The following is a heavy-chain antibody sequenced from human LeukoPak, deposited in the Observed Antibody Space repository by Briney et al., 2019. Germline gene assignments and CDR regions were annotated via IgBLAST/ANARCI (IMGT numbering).Heavy chain of an antibody. J-gene: IGHJ4*02. V-gene: IGHV3-21*01. CDR2: INSDSSSI. D-gene: IGHD2-2*02. Sequence: GGSLRLSCAASGFTFSSYSMKWVRQAPGKGLEWGSSINSDSSSIYYADSVKGRFTISRDNAKNLLYLQMNSLRAEDTAVYYCARGPIPDYWGQGTLVTVSS. CDR1: GFTFSSYS. CDR3: ARGPIPDY.